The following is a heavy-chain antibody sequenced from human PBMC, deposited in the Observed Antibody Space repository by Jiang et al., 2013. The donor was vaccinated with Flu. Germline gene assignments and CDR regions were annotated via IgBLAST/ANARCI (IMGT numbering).Heavy chain of an antibody. J-gene: IGHJ4*02. CDR2: INHSGST. V-gene: IGHV4-34*01. CDR1: GGSFSGYY. D-gene: IGHD5-18*01. Sequence: VLLKPSETLSLTCAVYGGSFSGYYWSWIRQPPGKGLEWIGEINHSGSTNYNPSLKSRVTISVDTSKNQFSLKLSSVTAADTAVYYCARGGGYSYGSFDYWGQGTPVTVSS. CDR3: ARGGGYSYGSFDY.